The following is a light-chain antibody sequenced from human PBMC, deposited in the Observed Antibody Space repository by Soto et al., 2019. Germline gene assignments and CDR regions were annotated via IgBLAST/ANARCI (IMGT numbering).Light chain of an antibody. J-gene: IGKJ1*01. V-gene: IGKV3-20*01. CDR1: QSVSSSY. Sequence: EIVLTQSPGTLSLSPGERATLSCRASQSVSSSYLAWYQHKPGQAPRLLIYGASSRATGIPDRFSGSGSGTDFTLTFSRLEPEDFAIYYCQEYGSSRTFGQGTKVDIK. CDR2: GAS. CDR3: QEYGSSRT.